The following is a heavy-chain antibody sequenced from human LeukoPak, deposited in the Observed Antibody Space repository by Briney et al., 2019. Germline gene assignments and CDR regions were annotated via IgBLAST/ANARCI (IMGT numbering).Heavy chain of an antibody. D-gene: IGHD2-21*02. J-gene: IGHJ4*02. CDR1: GFTFSSDV. CDR3: ARVTFGFSNY. CDR2: ISSSGAGT. V-gene: IGHV3-23*01. Sequence: GGSPRLSCAASGFTFSSDVMSWVRQAPGKGLEWVSSISSSGAGTFYADSVKGRFTISRDNSKNTVDLQMNSLRAEDTAVYSCARVTFGFSNYWGQGTLVTVSS.